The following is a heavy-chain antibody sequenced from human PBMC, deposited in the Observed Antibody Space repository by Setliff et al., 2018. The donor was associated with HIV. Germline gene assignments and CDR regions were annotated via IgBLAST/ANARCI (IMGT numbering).Heavy chain of an antibody. CDR2: ISSTGAA. Sequence: PSETLSLTCTVSGGSISGFHWTWIRQSPRKGLEWIGYISSTGAAWYNPSLKSRVTMSIDTSKIHFSLTLSSVSGADTALYYCARGGKRAFDIWGQGAMVTVSS. V-gene: IGHV4-59*01. CDR3: ARGGKRAFDI. J-gene: IGHJ3*02. CDR1: GGSISGFH.